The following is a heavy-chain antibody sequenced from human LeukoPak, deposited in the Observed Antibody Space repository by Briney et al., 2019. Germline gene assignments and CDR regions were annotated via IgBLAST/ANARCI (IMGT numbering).Heavy chain of an antibody. J-gene: IGHJ4*02. CDR2: IYSGGSI. D-gene: IGHD1-26*01. CDR3: ARDSVGAGYSDY. CDR1: GFTFSDYY. V-gene: IGHV3-53*01. Sequence: GGSLRLSCAATGFTFSDYYMRWIRQAPGKGLEWVSVIYSGGSIYHADSVKGRFTISRDNSKNTLYLQMDSLRAEDTAVYYCARDSVGAGYSDYWGQGTLVTVSS.